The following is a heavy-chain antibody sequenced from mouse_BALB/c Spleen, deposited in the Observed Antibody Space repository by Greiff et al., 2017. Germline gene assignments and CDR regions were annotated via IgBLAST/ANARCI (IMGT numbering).Heavy chain of an antibody. J-gene: IGHJ4*01. CDR3: APGGYYDYGEYYYAMDY. D-gene: IGHD2-4*01. CDR2: INPSTGYT. V-gene: IGHV1-7*01. CDR1: GYTFTSYW. Sequence: VKLQESGAELAKPGASVKMSCTASGYTFTSYWMHWVKQRPGQGLEWIGYINPSTGYTEYNQKFKDKATLTADKSSSTAYMQLSSLTSEDSAVYYWAPGGYYDYGEYYYAMDYWGQGTSVTVSS.